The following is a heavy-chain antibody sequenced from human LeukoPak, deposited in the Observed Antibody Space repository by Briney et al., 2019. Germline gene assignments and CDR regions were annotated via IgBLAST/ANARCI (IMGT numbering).Heavy chain of an antibody. CDR2: LSGSGGDT. Sequence: PGGSLRLSCVASGFTFGHNAMAWVRQAPGKRLEWVSALSGSGGDTFYADSVKGRFTISRDNSKNTLYLQLSSLRPDDTAVYYCATFLAVIAARDNLYFQHWGQGTLVSVSS. CDR3: ATFLAVIAARDNLYFQH. V-gene: IGHV3-23*01. CDR1: GFTFGHNA. J-gene: IGHJ1*01. D-gene: IGHD6-6*01.